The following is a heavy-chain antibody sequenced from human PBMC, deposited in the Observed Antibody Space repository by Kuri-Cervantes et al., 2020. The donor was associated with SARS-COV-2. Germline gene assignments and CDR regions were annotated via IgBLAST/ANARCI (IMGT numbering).Heavy chain of an antibody. CDR2: IYYSGST. J-gene: IGHJ6*03. D-gene: IGHD3-3*01. CDR3: AAIWSGSYYYYMDV. Sequence: SETLSLTCTVSGGSISSSSYYWGWIRQPPGKGLEWIGSIYYSGSTYYNPSLKSRVTISVDTSKNQFSLKLSSVTAAGTAVYYCAAIWSGSYYYYMDVWGKGTMVTVSS. V-gene: IGHV4-39*01. CDR1: GGSISSSSYY.